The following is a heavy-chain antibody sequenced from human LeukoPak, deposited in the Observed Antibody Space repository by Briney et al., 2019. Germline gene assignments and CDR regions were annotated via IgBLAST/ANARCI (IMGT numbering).Heavy chain of an antibody. J-gene: IGHJ4*02. CDR1: GFTFSTYW. CDR3: ARGRYSGGGIDS. D-gene: IGHD6-19*01. V-gene: IGHV3-7*04. Sequence: GGSLRLSCTASGFTFSTYWMTWVPQAPGKGLECVANIKPGGSDKYYVDSVKGRFTISRDNAKNSVYLQLNSLRVEDTAVYYCARGRYSGGGIDSWGQGTLVTVS. CDR2: IKPGGSDK.